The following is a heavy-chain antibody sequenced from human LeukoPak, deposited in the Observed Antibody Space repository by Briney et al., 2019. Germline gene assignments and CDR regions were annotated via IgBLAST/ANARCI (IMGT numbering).Heavy chain of an antibody. J-gene: IGHJ4*02. CDR1: GGSISSSSYY. CDR3: ARDQIVVPAAFDY. D-gene: IGHD2-2*01. Sequence: PSETLSLTCTVSGGSISSSSYYWGWIRQPPGKELEWIGSIYYSGSTYYNPSLKSRVTISVDTSKNQFSLKLSSVTAADTAVYYCARDQIVVPAAFDYWGQGTLVTVSS. CDR2: IYYSGST. V-gene: IGHV4-39*02.